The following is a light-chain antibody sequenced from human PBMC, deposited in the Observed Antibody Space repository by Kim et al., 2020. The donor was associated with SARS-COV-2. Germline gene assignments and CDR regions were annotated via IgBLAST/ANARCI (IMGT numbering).Light chain of an antibody. CDR1: QSVGTN. Sequence: EIVMTQSPGTLSVSPGERATLSCRASQSVGTNLAWYQHKPGQPPRLLIYGASIRAPGVPGRFSGTGSGTDFTLTVSSLQSEDFAVYYCHQYNDWPPGDTFGQGTKLEI. CDR2: GAS. V-gene: IGKV3-15*01. J-gene: IGKJ2*01. CDR3: HQYNDWPPGDT.